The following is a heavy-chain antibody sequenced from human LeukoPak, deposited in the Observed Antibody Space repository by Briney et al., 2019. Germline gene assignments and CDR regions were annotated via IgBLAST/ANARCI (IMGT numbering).Heavy chain of an antibody. D-gene: IGHD7-27*01. CDR2: IRYDGSNK. J-gene: IGHJ4*02. CDR3: AKDWGK. CDR1: GFTFSSFG. V-gene: IGHV3-30*02. Sequence: GGSLRLPCAASGFTFSSFGMHWVRQAPGKGLEWVAFIRYDGSNKYYADSVKGRFTISRDNSKKTLYLQMNSLRTEDTALYYCAKDWGKWGQGTLVTVSS.